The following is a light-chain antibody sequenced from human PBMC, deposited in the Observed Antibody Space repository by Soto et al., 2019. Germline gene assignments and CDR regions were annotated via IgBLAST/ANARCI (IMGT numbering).Light chain of an antibody. V-gene: IGKV4-1*01. CDR3: QQYLTLPIT. CDR2: WAS. J-gene: IGKJ3*01. Sequence: DTVLTQSPDSLAVSLGERAVINCKSSQTVLSDSNNQNYLAWYQQKSGQPPKLLIYWASTRESGVPDRFSGSGSGTDFTLTITSLQAEDVAVYYCQQYLTLPITFGPGTKVEI. CDR1: QTVLSDSNNQNY.